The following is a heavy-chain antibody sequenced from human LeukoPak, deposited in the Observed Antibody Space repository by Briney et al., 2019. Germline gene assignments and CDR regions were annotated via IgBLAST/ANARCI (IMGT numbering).Heavy chain of an antibody. D-gene: IGHD6-13*01. CDR2: IYYSGST. CDR3: ARSITSSWYGDFQH. V-gene: IGHV4-59*01. CDR1: GGSMSGYF. Sequence: PSEPLSLPCTVSGGSMSGYFWRWIPQPPEKGLEWIGYIYYSGSTNYNPSLKSRVTISADTSKNQSSLKLSSVTAADTAVYYCARSITSSWYGDFQHWGQGTLVTVSS. J-gene: IGHJ1*01.